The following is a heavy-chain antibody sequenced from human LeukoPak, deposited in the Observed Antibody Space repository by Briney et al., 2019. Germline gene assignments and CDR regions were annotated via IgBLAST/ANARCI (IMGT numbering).Heavy chain of an antibody. J-gene: IGHJ4*02. CDR3: ARGFGGNHWADY. CDR1: GFTFSSYG. CDR2: IWYDGSNK. V-gene: IGHV3-33*01. Sequence: GGSLRLSCAASGFTFSSYGMHWVRQAPGKGLEWVAVIWYDGSNKYYADSVKGRFTISRDNSKNTLYLQMNSLRAEDTAVYHCARGFGGNHWADYWGQGTLVTVSS. D-gene: IGHD2-15*01.